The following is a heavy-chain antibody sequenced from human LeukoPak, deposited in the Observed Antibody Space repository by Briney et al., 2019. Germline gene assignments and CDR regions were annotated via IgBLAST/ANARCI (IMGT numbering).Heavy chain of an antibody. CDR3: ARDSRGSGSYYNVRYFDY. CDR1: GFTFSSYS. V-gene: IGHV3-48*01. J-gene: IGHJ4*02. Sequence: GGSLRLSCAASGFTFSSYSMNWVRQAPGKGLEWVSYISSSSNTIYYADSVKGRFTISRDNAKNSLYLQMNSLRAEDTAVYYCARDSRGSGSYYNVRYFDYWGQGTLVTASS. D-gene: IGHD3-10*01. CDR2: ISSSSNTI.